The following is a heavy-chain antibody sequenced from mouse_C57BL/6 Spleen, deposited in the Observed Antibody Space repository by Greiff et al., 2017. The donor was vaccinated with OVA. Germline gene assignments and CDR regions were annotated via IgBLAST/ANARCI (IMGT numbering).Heavy chain of an antibody. D-gene: IGHD2-5*01. CDR3: ARGRLDYSNSYAMDY. CDR1: GYSFTGYF. V-gene: IGHV1-37*01. CDR2: INPYNGDT. Sequence: EVQLQESGPELVKPGASVKISCKASGYSFTGYFMNWVKQSHGKSLEWIGRINPYNGDTFYNQKFKGKATLTVDKSSSTAHMELLSLTSEDFAVXFCARGRLDYSNSYAMDYWGQGTSVTVSS. J-gene: IGHJ4*01.